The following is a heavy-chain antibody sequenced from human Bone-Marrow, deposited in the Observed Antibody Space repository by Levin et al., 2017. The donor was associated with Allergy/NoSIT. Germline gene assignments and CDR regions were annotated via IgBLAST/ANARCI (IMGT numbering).Heavy chain of an antibody. J-gene: IGHJ1*01. CDR2: ISYDGTHK. Sequence: TGGSLRLSCAASGFDFHNYGFHWVRQAPGKGLEWVAVISYDGTHKFYADSVKGRFTISRDNSKNTLYLEMNSLRPEDTAVYYCAKDESIGLGGSYRAAEYFYHWGQGTLVTVSS. CDR1: GFDFHNYG. V-gene: IGHV3-30-3*01. CDR3: AKDESIGLGGSYRAAEYFYH. D-gene: IGHD3-10*01.